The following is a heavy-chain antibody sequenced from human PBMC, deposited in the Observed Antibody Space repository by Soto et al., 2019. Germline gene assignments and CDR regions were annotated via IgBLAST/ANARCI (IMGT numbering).Heavy chain of an antibody. CDR2: ISSSSSYI. J-gene: IGHJ3*02. CDR3: ARPYYDFWSGSSAFDI. Sequence: GWCTGLSCSSSGFTFRSYRVNWVRQDPGKGLEWVSSISSSSSYIYYADSVKGRFTISRDNAKNSLYLQMNSLRAEDTAVYYCARPYYDFWSGSSAFDIWGQGTMVTVSS. CDR1: GFTFRSYR. V-gene: IGHV3-21*01. D-gene: IGHD3-3*01.